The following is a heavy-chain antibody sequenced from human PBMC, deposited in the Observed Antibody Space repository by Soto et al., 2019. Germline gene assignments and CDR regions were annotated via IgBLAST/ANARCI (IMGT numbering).Heavy chain of an antibody. J-gene: IGHJ6*03. D-gene: IGHD2-2*01. CDR3: ARGQYQSYYYYYYMDV. V-gene: IGHV3-7*01. Sequence: GGSVRLSCAASGFTFSSYWMSWVRQAPGKGLEWVANIKQDGSEKYYVDSVKGRFTISRDNAKNSLYLQMNSLRAEDTAVYYCARGQYQSYYYYYYMDVWGKGTTVTVSS. CDR1: GFTFSSYW. CDR2: IKQDGSEK.